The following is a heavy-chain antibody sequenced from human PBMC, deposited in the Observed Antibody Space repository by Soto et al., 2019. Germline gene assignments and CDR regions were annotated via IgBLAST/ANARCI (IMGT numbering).Heavy chain of an antibody. D-gene: IGHD3-22*01. V-gene: IGHV3-23*01. Sequence: EVQLLESGGGLVQPGGSLRLSCAASGFTFSSYAMSWVHQAPGKGLEWVSAISGSGGSTYYADSVKGRFTISRDNSKNTLYLQMNSLRAEDTAVYYCAKDAPLRIVVVIRPIDYWGQGTLVTVSS. CDR1: GFTFSSYA. CDR3: AKDAPLRIVVVIRPIDY. J-gene: IGHJ4*02. CDR2: ISGSGGST.